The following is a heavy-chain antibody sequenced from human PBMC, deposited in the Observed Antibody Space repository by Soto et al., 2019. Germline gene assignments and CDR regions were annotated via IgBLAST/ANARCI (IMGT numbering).Heavy chain of an antibody. CDR2: IYPGDSDT. CDR1: GYSFTSYW. V-gene: IGHV5-51*01. Sequence: GESLKISCKSSGYSFTSYWIGWVRQMPGKGLEWMGIIYPGDSDTRYSPSFQGQVTISADKSISTAYLQWSSLKASDTAMYYCARHVTVVVPAAIPTYYYYGMDVWGQGTTVTVYS. CDR3: ARHVTVVVPAAIPTYYYYGMDV. J-gene: IGHJ6*02. D-gene: IGHD2-2*02.